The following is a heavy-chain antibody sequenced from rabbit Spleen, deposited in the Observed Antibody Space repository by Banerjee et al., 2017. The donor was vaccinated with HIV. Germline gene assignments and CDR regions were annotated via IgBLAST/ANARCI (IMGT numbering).Heavy chain of an antibody. Sequence: QEQLEESGGGLVKPEGSLTLTCKASGFSFSDRDVMCWVRQAPGKGLEWGACINTATGKDVFASWAKGRFTISKTSSTAVTLQMNSLTAADTATYFCARDLVGVIGWNFNLWGPGTLVTVS. J-gene: IGHJ4*01. D-gene: IGHD1-1*01. CDR2: INTATGKD. V-gene: IGHV1S45*01. CDR3: ARDLVGVIGWNFNL. CDR1: GFSFSDRDV.